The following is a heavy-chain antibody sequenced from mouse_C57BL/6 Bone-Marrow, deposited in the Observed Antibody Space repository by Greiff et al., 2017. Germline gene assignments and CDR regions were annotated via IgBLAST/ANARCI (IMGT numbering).Heavy chain of an antibody. CDR3: ARHEKSYYFDY. CDR2: FYPGGGSI. CDR1: GYTFTEYT. J-gene: IGHJ2*02. V-gene: IGHV1-62-2*01. Sequence: QVQLQQSGAELVKPGASVKLSCKASGYTFTEYTIHWVKQRTGQGLEWIGRFYPGGGSIKYNEKFKDKATLTADKYTSPVYMELSKLTSENSAVSFFARHEKSYYFDYWGQGTSLTVSS. D-gene: IGHD1-3*01.